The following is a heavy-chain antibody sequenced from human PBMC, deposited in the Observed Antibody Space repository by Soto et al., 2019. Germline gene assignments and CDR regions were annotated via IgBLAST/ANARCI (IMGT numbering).Heavy chain of an antibody. J-gene: IGHJ4*02. V-gene: IGHV4-39*01. CDR3: VSQRTSVLTQAYFDY. D-gene: IGHD2-8*01. Sequence: SETLSLTCTVCGGSVSHSNYYWGWIRQSPGKGLEWIGSVYYRGRSYSKSSVKSRVTISVDTSKNQFSLNLNSVTASDTAVYYCVSQRTSVLTQAYFDYWGPGALVTVSS. CDR2: VYYRGRS. CDR1: GGSVSHSNYY.